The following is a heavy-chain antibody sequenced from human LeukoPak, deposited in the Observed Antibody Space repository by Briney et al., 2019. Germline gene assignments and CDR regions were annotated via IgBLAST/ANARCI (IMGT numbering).Heavy chain of an antibody. CDR2: IYPRDGST. CDR3: ARDTDAYFDY. CDR1: GYTFTSNY. V-gene: IGHV1-46*01. J-gene: IGHJ4*02. Sequence: ASVKVSCKASGYTFTSNYIHWVRQAPGQGLEWMGMIYPRDGSTSYAQKFQGRVTVTRDTSTSTVHMELSGLRSEDTAVYYCARDTDAYFDYWGQGTLVTVSS.